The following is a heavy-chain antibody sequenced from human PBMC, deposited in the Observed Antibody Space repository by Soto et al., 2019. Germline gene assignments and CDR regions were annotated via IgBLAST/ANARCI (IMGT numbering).Heavy chain of an antibody. CDR3: ARLHQGSLVTA. Sequence: AGGSLRLSCVASGFRFSDHSMTWVRQSPGKGLQWIAYISSGSDNSYYAESVRGRFTVSRDNAKNALFLQMNSLRDDDTATYYFARLHQGSLVTAWGQGARVTVSS. V-gene: IGHV3-48*02. CDR1: GFRFSDHS. D-gene: IGHD2-21*02. J-gene: IGHJ4*02. CDR2: ISSGSDNS.